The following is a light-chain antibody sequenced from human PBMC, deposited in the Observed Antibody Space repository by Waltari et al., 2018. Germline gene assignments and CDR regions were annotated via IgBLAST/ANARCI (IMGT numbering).Light chain of an antibody. Sequence: DIQMTQSPSSVSASVGDRVTITCRASQGIGSWLAWYQQKPGKDPRLLVYAASSLESGVPSRFSGSGSGTYFTLTISGLQPEDSATYYCQQAKRFPITLGQGTRLEIK. V-gene: IGKV1-12*01. CDR1: QGIGSW. J-gene: IGKJ5*01. CDR2: AAS. CDR3: QQAKRFPIT.